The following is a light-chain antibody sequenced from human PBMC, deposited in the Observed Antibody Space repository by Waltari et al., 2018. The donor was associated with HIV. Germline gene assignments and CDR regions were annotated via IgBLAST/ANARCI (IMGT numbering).Light chain of an antibody. CDR3: QQYSHWPPMT. V-gene: IGKV3-15*01. CDR2: DAS. Sequence: EIVMTQSPVTVSVSPGERAALSCRASQSVSNRLAWYQQKPGQAPRLLMYDASHRATGVPDRFSGSGSGTEFTLSISSLQSEDVAVYYCQQYSHWPPMTFGQGTQVEMK. J-gene: IGKJ1*01. CDR1: QSVSNR.